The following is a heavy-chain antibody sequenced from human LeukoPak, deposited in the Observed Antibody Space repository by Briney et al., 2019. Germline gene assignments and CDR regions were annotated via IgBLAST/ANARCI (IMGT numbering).Heavy chain of an antibody. CDR1: GYSFTNYW. Sequence: GESLKISCKGSGYSFTNYWIGWVRQMPGKGLEWMGISYPGDSDTRYSPSFQGQVTISVDKSISTAYLQWSSLKASDTAMYYCARHLDDYGDYYFDYRGQGTLVTVSS. V-gene: IGHV5-51*01. J-gene: IGHJ4*02. CDR2: SYPGDSDT. D-gene: IGHD4-17*01. CDR3: ARHLDDYGDYYFDY.